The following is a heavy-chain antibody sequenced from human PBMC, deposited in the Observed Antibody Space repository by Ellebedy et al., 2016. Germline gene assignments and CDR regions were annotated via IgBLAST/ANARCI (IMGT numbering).Heavy chain of an antibody. Sequence: GESLKISCVVSGITLSGTWMHWVRQAPGKGLVWVARFKIDGTRIIYADSVKGRFTISSDNAKKTLYLQMNSLTAEDTAMYYCAKSDWFDPWGQGTLVTVSS. CDR3: AKSDWFDP. CDR1: GITLSGTW. CDR2: FKIDGTRI. V-gene: IGHV3-74*01. J-gene: IGHJ5*02.